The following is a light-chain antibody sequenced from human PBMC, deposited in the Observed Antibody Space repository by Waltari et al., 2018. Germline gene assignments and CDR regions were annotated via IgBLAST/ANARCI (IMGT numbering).Light chain of an antibody. J-gene: IGLJ2*01. CDR2: GNN. CDR3: QSFDNMLSGGVV. CDR1: TSNIGAGHD. Sequence: QSVLPQPPSVSGTPGQRVTISCSGSTSNIGAGHDVQWYQHLPGTAPKLLIYGNNNRPSGVPDRFSGSKSGTSASLAITGLQADDEADYFCQSFDNMLSGGVVFGGGTKLAVL. V-gene: IGLV1-40*01.